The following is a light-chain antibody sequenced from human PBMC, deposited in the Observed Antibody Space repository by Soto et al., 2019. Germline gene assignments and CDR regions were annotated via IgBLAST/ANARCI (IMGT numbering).Light chain of an antibody. J-gene: IGKJ2*01. CDR3: QQFGSSPRYT. CDR1: QSVSSSY. CDR2: GAS. V-gene: IGKV3-20*01. Sequence: EIVLTQSPGTLSLSPGERATLSCRASQSVSSSYLAWYQQKPGQAPRLLIFGASSRATGIPDRLSGSGSGTDFTLTISRVEPEDFAVYYCQQFGSSPRYTFGQGAKVEIK.